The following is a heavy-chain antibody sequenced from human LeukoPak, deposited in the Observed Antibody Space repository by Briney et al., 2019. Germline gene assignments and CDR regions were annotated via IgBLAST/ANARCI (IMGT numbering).Heavy chain of an antibody. J-gene: IGHJ4*02. Sequence: KASETLSLTCAVYGASFSGYYWSWIRQPPGKGLEWIGEINHSGSTNYNPSLKCRVTISIDTSKNQFSLKLSSVTAADTAVYYCARPSDCSSTTCVGPFHFWGQGTLVTVSS. V-gene: IGHV4-34*01. CDR1: GASFSGYY. CDR2: INHSGST. CDR3: ARPSDCSSTTCVGPFHF. D-gene: IGHD2-2*01.